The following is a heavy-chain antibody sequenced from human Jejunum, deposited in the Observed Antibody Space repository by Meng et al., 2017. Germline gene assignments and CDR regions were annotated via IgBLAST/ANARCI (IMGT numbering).Heavy chain of an antibody. CDR3: AKYSRGFDS. Sequence: GSLRLSCAVSGDSISGSNWWGWVRQPPGKGLEWIGEIYHSGITYYNPSLKSRVTISVDKSKNQFSLRLSFVTAADTAVYYCAKYSRGFDSWGQGTLVTVSS. D-gene: IGHD2-15*01. J-gene: IGHJ4*02. CDR2: IYHSGIT. V-gene: IGHV4-4*02. CDR1: GDSISGSNW.